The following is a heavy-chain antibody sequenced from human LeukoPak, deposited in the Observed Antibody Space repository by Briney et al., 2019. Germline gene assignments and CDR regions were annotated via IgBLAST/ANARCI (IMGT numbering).Heavy chain of an antibody. CDR1: GGSISNYY. V-gene: IGHV4-59*08. Sequence: SETLSLTCTVSGGSISNYYWTWIRQPPGKGLEWIGYIYYSGSTNYNPSLKSRVTISVDTSKNQFSLKLSSVTAADTAVYYCARLGPDYYDSSGYLDYWGQGTLVTVSS. D-gene: IGHD3-22*01. CDR3: ARLGPDYYDSSGYLDY. CDR2: IYYSGST. J-gene: IGHJ4*02.